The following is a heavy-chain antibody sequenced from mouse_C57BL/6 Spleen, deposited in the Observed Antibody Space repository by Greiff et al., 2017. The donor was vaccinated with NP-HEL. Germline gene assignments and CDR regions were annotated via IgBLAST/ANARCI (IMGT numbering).Heavy chain of an antibody. J-gene: IGHJ2*01. CDR3: ARRDGNYGGDY. CDR1: GFTFSDYG. D-gene: IGHD2-1*01. CDR2: ISSGSSTI. V-gene: IGHV5-17*01. Sequence: EVKLVESGGGLVKPGGSLKLSCAASGFTFSDYGMHWVRQAPEKGLEWVAYISSGSSTIYYADTVKGRFTISRDNAKNTLFLQMTSLRYEDTAMYYCARRDGNYGGDYWGQGTTLTVSS.